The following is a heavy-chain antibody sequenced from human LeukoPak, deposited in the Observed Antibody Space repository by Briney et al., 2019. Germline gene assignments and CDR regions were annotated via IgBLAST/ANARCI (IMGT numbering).Heavy chain of an antibody. V-gene: IGHV3-30*18. CDR1: GFIFSSYG. CDR3: AKLVPS. D-gene: IGHD6-13*01. J-gene: IGHJ5*02. CDR2: ISYDGSNK. Sequence: GGSPRLSCVASGFIFSSYGMHWVRQAPGKGLEWVAVISYDGSNKYYADSVKGRFTISRDNSKNTLSLQMNSLRAEDTAVYYCAKLVPSWGQGTLVTVSS.